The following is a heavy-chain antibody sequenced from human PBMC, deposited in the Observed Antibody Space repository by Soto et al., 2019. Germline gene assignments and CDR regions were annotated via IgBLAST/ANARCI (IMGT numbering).Heavy chain of an antibody. CDR2: VYYGGRS. CDR1: SAPVSSTTYT. J-gene: IGHJ4*02. CDR3: ARFLGVLTPAAMGDLDY. D-gene: IGHD2-2*01. Sequence: SETLSLTCTVSSAPVSSTTYTWGWIRQPPGKGLEWVASVYYGGRSYYNPSLNSRVTISVDTSKKQFSLKMTSVTAADTAVYYCARFLGVLTPAAMGDLDYWGQGTLVTVPS. V-gene: IGHV4-39*01.